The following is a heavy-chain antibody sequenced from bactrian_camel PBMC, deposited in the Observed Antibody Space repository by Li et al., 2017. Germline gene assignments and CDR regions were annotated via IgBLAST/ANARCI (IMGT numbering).Heavy chain of an antibody. CDR1: GYSYSRNC. J-gene: IGHJ4*01. Sequence: HVQLVESGGGSVQAGGSLTLSCAASGYSYSRNCMAWFRQVPGKEREGIASIDIDHTTSYAASVEGRFTISKDNAKNTVYLQMNNLQPEDTAMYYCAEGRGSRGEHCYSLNYWGQGTQVTVS. V-gene: IGHV3S53*01. CDR3: AEGRGSRGEHCYSLNY. CDR2: IDIDHTT. D-gene: IGHD6*01.